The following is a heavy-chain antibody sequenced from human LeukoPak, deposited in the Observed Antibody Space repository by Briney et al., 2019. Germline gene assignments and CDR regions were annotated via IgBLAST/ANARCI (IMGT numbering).Heavy chain of an antibody. V-gene: IGHV1-2*02. CDR2: INPNSGGT. CDR3: VATTYSDYVQFDY. D-gene: IGHD4-17*01. J-gene: IGHJ4*02. CDR1: GYTFTGYY. Sequence: GASVKVSCKASGYTFTGYYMHWVRQAPGQGLEWMGWINPNSGGTNYAQNFQGRVAMTRDTSITTAYMELSRLRSDDTAMYYCVATTYSDYVQFDYWGQGTLVTVSS.